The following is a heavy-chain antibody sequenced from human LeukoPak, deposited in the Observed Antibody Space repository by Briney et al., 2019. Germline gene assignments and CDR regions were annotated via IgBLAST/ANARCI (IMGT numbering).Heavy chain of an antibody. D-gene: IGHD4-17*01. V-gene: IGHV3-48*04. J-gene: IGHJ4*02. CDR1: GVTFSSYS. Sequence: GGSLRFSCAASGVTFSSYSMNWVRQAPGKGLEWVSYITSSSSTIQYADSAKGRFTISRDNAKNTLYLQMNSLRVEDTAVYYCARDEPTVPTGPPVGSWGQGTLVTVSS. CDR2: ITSSSSTI. CDR3: ARDEPTVPTGPPVGS.